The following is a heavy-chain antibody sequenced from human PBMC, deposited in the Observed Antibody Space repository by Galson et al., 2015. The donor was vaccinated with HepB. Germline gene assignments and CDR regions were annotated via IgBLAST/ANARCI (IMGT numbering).Heavy chain of an antibody. V-gene: IGHV3-23*01. D-gene: IGHD3-10*01. J-gene: IGHJ4*02. CDR2: ISGSGGST. CDR3: AKDVYGSGSYY. Sequence: SLRLSCAASGFTFSSYAMSWVRQAPGKGLEWVSAISGSGGSTYYADSVRGRFTISRDNSKNTLYLQMNSLRAEDTAVYYCAKDVYGSGSYYWGQGTLVTVSS. CDR1: GFTFSSYA.